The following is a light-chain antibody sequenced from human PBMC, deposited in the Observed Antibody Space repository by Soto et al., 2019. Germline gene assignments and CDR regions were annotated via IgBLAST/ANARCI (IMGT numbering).Light chain of an antibody. CDR1: QSVSSY. V-gene: IGKV3-11*01. J-gene: IGKJ4*01. CDR2: DAS. CDR3: QQRSNWPLT. Sequence: IVLTQSPATLSLSPGERATLSCRASQSVSSYLDWYQQKPGQAPRLLIYDASNRATGIPARFSGSGSGTDFTLTITSLEPEDVAVYYCQQRSNWPLTFGGGTKVEIK.